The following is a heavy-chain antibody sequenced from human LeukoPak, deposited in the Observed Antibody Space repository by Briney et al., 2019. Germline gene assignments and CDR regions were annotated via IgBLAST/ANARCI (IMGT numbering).Heavy chain of an antibody. Sequence: GGSLRLSCAASGFTFSSYAMSWVRQAPGKGLEWVSSISGSGGSTYYADSVKGRFTISRDNSKNTLYLQMNSLRAEDTAVYYCAKDLGITIFGVVITKAFDYWGQGTLVTVSS. CDR3: AKDLGITIFGVVITKAFDY. V-gene: IGHV3-23*01. CDR2: ISGSGGST. CDR1: GFTFSSYA. D-gene: IGHD3-3*01. J-gene: IGHJ4*02.